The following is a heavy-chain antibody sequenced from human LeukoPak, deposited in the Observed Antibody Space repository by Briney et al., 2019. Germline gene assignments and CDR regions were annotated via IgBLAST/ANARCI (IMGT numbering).Heavy chain of an antibody. CDR1: GFTFSSYA. CDR3: AKVSGSGGTKYQPFDY. CDR2: ITGSGDSI. D-gene: IGHD2-15*01. Sequence: GGSLRLSCAASGFTFSSYAMSWVRQAPGKGLEWVSAITGSGDSIFYADSVKGRFTISRDNSKNTLYLQMNTLRAEGRAVYYCAKVSGSGGTKYQPFDYWGQGTLVTVSS. V-gene: IGHV3-23*01. J-gene: IGHJ4*02.